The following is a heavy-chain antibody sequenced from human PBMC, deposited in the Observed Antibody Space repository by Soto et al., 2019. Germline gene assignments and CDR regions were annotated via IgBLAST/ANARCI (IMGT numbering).Heavy chain of an antibody. J-gene: IGHJ6*02. Sequence: PSETLSLTCTVSGGSIHSSLYSWTWIRRAPAKGLEWIGYLFHGGSTYYTPSLASRVIMTLDRSKNQFSLNLTSVTAADTAVYYCARVARTNYGMDVWGQGTTVTVSS. CDR3: ARVARTNYGMDV. CDR1: GGSIHSSLYS. D-gene: IGHD2-8*01. CDR2: LFHGGST. V-gene: IGHV4-30-2*01.